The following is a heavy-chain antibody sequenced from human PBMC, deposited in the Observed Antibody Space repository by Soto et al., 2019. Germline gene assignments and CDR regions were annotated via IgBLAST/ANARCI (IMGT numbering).Heavy chain of an antibody. Sequence: GASVKVSCKASGYTFTDYYLHWVRQAPGQGLEWVGWINPYTGGTSYAQKFQGWVTMTRDTSISTVYMELTRLKSDDTAVYYCARDCADLEIAADPYFYYWGQGTLVTVSS. CDR2: INPYTGGT. J-gene: IGHJ4*02. D-gene: IGHD6-13*01. V-gene: IGHV1-2*04. CDR1: GYTFTDYY. CDR3: ARDCADLEIAADPYFYY.